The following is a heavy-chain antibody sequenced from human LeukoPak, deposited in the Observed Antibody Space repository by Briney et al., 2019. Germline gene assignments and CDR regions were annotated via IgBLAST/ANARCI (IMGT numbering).Heavy chain of an antibody. CDR3: ARQKYSSSWYVWFDP. Sequence: GESLKISCKDSGHSFTSYWIGWVRQMPGKGLEWMGIIYPGDSDTRYSPSFQGQVTISADKSISTAYLQWSSLKASDTAMYYCARQKYSSSWYVWFDPWGQGTLVTVSS. CDR2: IYPGDSDT. D-gene: IGHD6-13*01. V-gene: IGHV5-51*01. CDR1: GHSFTSYW. J-gene: IGHJ5*02.